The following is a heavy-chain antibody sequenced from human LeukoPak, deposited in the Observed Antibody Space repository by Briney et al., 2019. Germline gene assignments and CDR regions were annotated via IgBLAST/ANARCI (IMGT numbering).Heavy chain of an antibody. Sequence: GGSLRLSCAASGFTISNYWMYWVRQDQGKGLLWVSRINNDGSSTVYADSVKGRFTISRDNAKNTLYLQMNSLRAADTAVYYCVRGGNYGTLDFWGQGTLVTVSS. CDR3: VRGGNYGTLDF. CDR1: GFTISNYW. V-gene: IGHV3-74*03. D-gene: IGHD1-7*01. J-gene: IGHJ4*02. CDR2: INNDGSST.